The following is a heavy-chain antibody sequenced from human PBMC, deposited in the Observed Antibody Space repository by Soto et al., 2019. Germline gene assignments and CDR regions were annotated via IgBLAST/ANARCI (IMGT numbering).Heavy chain of an antibody. Sequence: QVQLVQSGAEMKKPGASVKVSCKASGYTFISYYILWVRQAPGQGLEWMGIINPRSGSTTYAQKFQGRVTMTTDTSTSTVYMELSNLRSDDTAVYYCARGYPSSTRLGWYDPWGQGTLVTVSS. V-gene: IGHV1-46*01. CDR2: INPRSGST. J-gene: IGHJ5*02. CDR3: ARGYPSSTRLGWYDP. D-gene: IGHD2-2*01. CDR1: GYTFISYY.